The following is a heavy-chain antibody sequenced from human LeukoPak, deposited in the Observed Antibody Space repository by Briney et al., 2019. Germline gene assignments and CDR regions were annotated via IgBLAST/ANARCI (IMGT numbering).Heavy chain of an antibody. CDR1: GFTFSSYG. CDR3: VRALYRWAFSGYENSGPEPDY. J-gene: IGHJ4*02. Sequence: GRSLRLSCAASGFTFSSYGMHWVRQAPGKGLEWVAVIWYDGSKKYYVDSVKGRFTISRDNSNNTLHLQMNSLTAEDTAVYYCVRALYRWAFSGYENSGPEPDYWGQGTLVTVSS. CDR2: IWYDGSKK. V-gene: IGHV3-33*01. D-gene: IGHD5-12*01.